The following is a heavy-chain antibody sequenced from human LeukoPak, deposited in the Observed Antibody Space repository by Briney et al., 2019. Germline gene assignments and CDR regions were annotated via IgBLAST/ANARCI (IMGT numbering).Heavy chain of an antibody. CDR3: ASLLSSGSWGNDY. Sequence: AETLSLTCAVYGVSFSGYYWSWIRQPPGKGLEWIGEINHSGSTNYNPSLKSRVTISVDTSKNQFSRKLSSVTAAATAVYYCASLLSSGSWGNDYWGQGTLVTVSS. CDR1: GVSFSGYY. J-gene: IGHJ4*02. V-gene: IGHV4-34*01. D-gene: IGHD3-22*01. CDR2: INHSGST.